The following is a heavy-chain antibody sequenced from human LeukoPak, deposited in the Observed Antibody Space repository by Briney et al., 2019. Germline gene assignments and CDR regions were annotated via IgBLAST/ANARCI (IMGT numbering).Heavy chain of an antibody. J-gene: IGHJ4*02. Sequence: RPSETLSLTCTVSGGSISSSSYYWGWIRQPPGKGLEWIGSIYYSGSTYYNPSLKSRVTISVDTSKNQFSLKLSSVTAADTAVYYCARENVDAGELALDYWGQGTLVTVSS. V-gene: IGHV4-39*07. CDR2: IYYSGST. CDR1: GGSISSSSYY. CDR3: ARENVDAGELALDY. D-gene: IGHD3-16*01.